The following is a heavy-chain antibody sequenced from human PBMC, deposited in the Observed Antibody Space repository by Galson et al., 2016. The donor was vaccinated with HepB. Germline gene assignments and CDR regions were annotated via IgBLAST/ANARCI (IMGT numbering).Heavy chain of an antibody. CDR2: INNDGVEK. Sequence: SLRLSCATSGYTFRNYWISWVRQAPGKGLEWVANINNDGVEKNYAGSVKGRFTISKDNAKNSLYLKMDSLRVEDTGFYSCAGGEKGYSEGASWGQGTLVTVS. CDR3: AGGEKGYSEGAS. J-gene: IGHJ5*02. D-gene: IGHD3-22*01. V-gene: IGHV3-7*01. CDR1: GYTFRNYW.